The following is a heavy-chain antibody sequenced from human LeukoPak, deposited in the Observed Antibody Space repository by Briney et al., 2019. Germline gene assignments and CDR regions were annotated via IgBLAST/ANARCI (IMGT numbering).Heavy chain of an antibody. V-gene: IGHV1-18*01. D-gene: IGHD2-15*01. CDR1: GYTFTGYG. CDR3: ARDYCGTFYDY. CDR2: IDGYSGDR. Sequence: GASVKVSCKTSGYTFTGYGISWVRQAPGQGLEWLGWIDGYSGDRNYAEKVQGRVSMTTDTSTSTASMELGSLTYDDTVLYYCARDYCGTFYDYWGQGTLIIVSS. J-gene: IGHJ4*02.